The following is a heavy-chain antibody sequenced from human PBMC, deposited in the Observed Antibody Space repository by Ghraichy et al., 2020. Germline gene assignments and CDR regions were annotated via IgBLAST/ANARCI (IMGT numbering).Heavy chain of an antibody. Sequence: ASVKVSCKASGYTFTSYDINWVRQATGQGLEWMGWMNPNSGNTGYAQKFQGRVTMTRNTSISTAYMELSSLRSEDTAVYYCACSHRTDYYYGMDVWGQGTTVTVSS. J-gene: IGHJ6*02. CDR1: GYTFTSYD. V-gene: IGHV1-8*01. CDR3: ACSHRTDYYYGMDV. D-gene: IGHD1-1*01. CDR2: MNPNSGNT.